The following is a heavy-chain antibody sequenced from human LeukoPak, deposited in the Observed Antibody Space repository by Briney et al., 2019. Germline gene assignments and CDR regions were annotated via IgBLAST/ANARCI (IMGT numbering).Heavy chain of an antibody. J-gene: IGHJ4*02. CDR1: GGTFSSYA. CDR2: IIPIFGTA. CDR3: ARGRYGDYVAFDH. Sequence: ASVKVSCKASGGTFSSYAISWVRQAPGQGLEWMGGIIPIFGTANYAQKFQGRVTITTDESTSTAYMELSSLRSEDTAVYYCARGRYGDYVAFDHWGQGPWSPSPQ. D-gene: IGHD4-17*01. V-gene: IGHV1-69*05.